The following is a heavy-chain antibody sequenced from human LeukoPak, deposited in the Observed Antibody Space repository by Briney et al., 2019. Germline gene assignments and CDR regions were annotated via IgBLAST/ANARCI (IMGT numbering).Heavy chain of an antibody. CDR2: MNPNSGNT. Sequence: ASVTVSCKASGYTFTSYDINGVRQATGQGLEWMGWMNPNSGNTGYAQNFQGRVTMARNTSISTAFLELSCLKSDGTAVYYCARGQFPRYCTTTSCYEFDYWGQGTLVTVSS. J-gene: IGHJ4*02. CDR1: GYTFTSYD. D-gene: IGHD2-2*01. CDR3: ARGQFPRYCTTTSCYEFDY. V-gene: IGHV1-8*01.